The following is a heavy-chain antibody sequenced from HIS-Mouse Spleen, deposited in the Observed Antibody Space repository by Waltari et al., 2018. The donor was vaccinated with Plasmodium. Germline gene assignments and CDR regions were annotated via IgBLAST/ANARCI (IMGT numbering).Heavy chain of an antibody. CDR2: ISSSSSYI. CDR1: GFTFSSYS. D-gene: IGHD3-9*01. CDR3: AREDILTGYYNDYWYFDL. V-gene: IGHV3-21*01. Sequence: EVQLVESGGGLVKPGGSLRLSCAASGFTFSSYSMTWVSQAPGKGLEWVSSISSSSSYIYYADSVKGRFTISRDNAKNSLYLQMNSLRAEDTAVYYCAREDILTGYYNDYWYFDLWGRGTLVTVSS. J-gene: IGHJ2*01.